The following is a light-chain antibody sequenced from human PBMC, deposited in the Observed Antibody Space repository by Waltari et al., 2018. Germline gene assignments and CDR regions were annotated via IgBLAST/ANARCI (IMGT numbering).Light chain of an antibody. CDR2: DTT. Sequence: QAVVTQEPSLTVSPGGTVTLTCGSSTGPVTSGHYPHWFQQKPGQAPPTLIYDTTTKHSWTPARFSGSLLGGKAALTLSGAQAEDEAEYYCLLSYTSARLVFGGGTHLTVL. V-gene: IGLV7-46*01. CDR3: LLSYTSARLV. CDR1: TGPVTSGHY. J-gene: IGLJ2*01.